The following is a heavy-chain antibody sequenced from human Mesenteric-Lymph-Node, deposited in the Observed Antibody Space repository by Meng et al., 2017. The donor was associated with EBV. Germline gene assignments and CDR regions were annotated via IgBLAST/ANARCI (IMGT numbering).Heavy chain of an antibody. J-gene: IGHJ4*02. D-gene: IGHD3-10*01. Sequence: HLVESVGGVVDAGGSLRLSCVAFAFSSSSYAMRWVRQAPGKGLEWVSGISGSGGSTYYADSVKGRFTISRDNSKNTLYLQMNSLRAEDTAVYYCANGITPDYWGQGTLVTVSS. CDR3: ANGITPDY. V-gene: IGHV3-23*04. CDR1: AFSSSSYA. CDR2: ISGSGGST.